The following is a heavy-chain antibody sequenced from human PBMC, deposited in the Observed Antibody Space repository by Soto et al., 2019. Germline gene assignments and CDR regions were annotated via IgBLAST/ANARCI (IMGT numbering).Heavy chain of an antibody. V-gene: IGHV4-61*01. Sequence: SETLSLTCTVSGGSVSSGSYYWSWIRQPPGKGLEWIGYIYYSGSTNYNPSLKSRVTISVDTSKNQFSLKLSSVTAADTAVYYCARDGEPAALDYWGQGTLVTVSS. CDR2: IYYSGST. CDR1: GGSVSSGSYY. D-gene: IGHD2-2*01. CDR3: ARDGEPAALDY. J-gene: IGHJ4*02.